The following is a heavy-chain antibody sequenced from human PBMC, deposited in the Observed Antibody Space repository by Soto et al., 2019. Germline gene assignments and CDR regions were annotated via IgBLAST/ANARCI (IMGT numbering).Heavy chain of an antibody. CDR2: ISYDGSNK. J-gene: IGHJ4*02. V-gene: IGHV3-30-3*01. CDR3: ARDHTYYYDSSGYYYLDY. Sequence: QVQLVESGGGEVQPGRSLRLSCAASGFTFSSYAMHWVRQAPGKGLEWVAVISYDGSNKYYADSVKGRFTISRDNSKNTLYLQMNRLRAEDTAVYYCARDHTYYYDSSGYYYLDYWGQGTLDTVSS. CDR1: GFTFSSYA. D-gene: IGHD3-22*01.